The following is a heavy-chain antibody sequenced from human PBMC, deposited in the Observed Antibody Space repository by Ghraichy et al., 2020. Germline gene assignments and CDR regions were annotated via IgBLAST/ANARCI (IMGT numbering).Heavy chain of an antibody. D-gene: IGHD4-17*01. V-gene: IGHV3-13*01. J-gene: IGHJ3*02. CDR1: GFTFSSYD. Sequence: GGSLRLSCAASGFTFSSYDMHWVRQATGKGLEWVSAIGTAGDTYYPGSVKGRFTISRENAKNSLYLQMNSLRAGDTAVYYCARGIPKNYGDFFDAFDIWGQGTMVTVSS. CDR2: IGTAGDT. CDR3: ARGIPKNYGDFFDAFDI.